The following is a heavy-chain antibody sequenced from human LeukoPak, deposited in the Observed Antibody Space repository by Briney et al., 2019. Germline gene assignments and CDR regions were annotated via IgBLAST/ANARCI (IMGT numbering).Heavy chain of an antibody. CDR1: GYNFTNYW. J-gene: IGHJ4*02. CDR2: IYPGDSDT. D-gene: IGHD3-22*01. Sequence: GESLKISCKGSGYNFTNYWIGWVRPMPGKGLEWMGIIYPGDSDTRYSPSFQGQVTISADKSISTAYLQWSSLKASDTAMYYCARQTYYDSSGYYHPFDYWGQGTLITVSS. CDR3: ARQTYYDSSGYYHPFDY. V-gene: IGHV5-51*01.